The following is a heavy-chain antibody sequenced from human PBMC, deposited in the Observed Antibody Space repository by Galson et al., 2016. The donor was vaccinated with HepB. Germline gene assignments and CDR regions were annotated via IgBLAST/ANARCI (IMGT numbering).Heavy chain of an antibody. V-gene: IGHV3-33*01. CDR3: ARGGYGDYGTVGDDY. D-gene: IGHD4-17*01. CDR2: IWYDGSNK. CDR1: GFTFSDFG. Sequence: SLRLSCAASGFTFSDFGMHWVRQAPGKGLEWVALIWYDGSNKHYADSVKGRFTISRDNSKNTLYLQMNSLTAEDTAVYYCARGGYGDYGTVGDDYWGQGTLVTVSP. J-gene: IGHJ4*02.